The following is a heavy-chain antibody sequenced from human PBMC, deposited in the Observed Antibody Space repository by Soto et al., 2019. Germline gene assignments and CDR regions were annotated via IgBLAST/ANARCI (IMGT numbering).Heavy chain of an antibody. Sequence: KTSETLSLTCTVSGGSISSGGYYWSWIRQHPGKGLEWIGYIYYSGSTYYNPSLKSRVTISVDTSKNQFSLKLSSVTAADTAVYYCARDLKGRRWLQSGFDYWGQGTLVTVSS. CDR2: IYYSGST. CDR3: ARDLKGRRWLQSGFDY. V-gene: IGHV4-31*03. J-gene: IGHJ4*02. CDR1: GGSISSGGYY. D-gene: IGHD5-12*01.